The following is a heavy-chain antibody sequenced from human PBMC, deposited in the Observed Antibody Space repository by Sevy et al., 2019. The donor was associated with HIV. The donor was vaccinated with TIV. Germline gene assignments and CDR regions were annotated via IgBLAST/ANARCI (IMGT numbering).Heavy chain of an antibody. D-gene: IGHD3-22*01. CDR3: ARDQYYDSSGSPYFDY. CDR1: GFTFSSYA. J-gene: IGHJ4*02. CDR2: ISYDGSNK. Sequence: GGFLRLSCAASGFTFSSYAMHWVRQAPGKGLEWVAVISYDGSNKYYADSVKGRFTISRDNSKNMLYLQMNSLRAEDTAVYYCARDQYYDSSGSPYFDYWGQGTLVTVSS. V-gene: IGHV3-30-3*01.